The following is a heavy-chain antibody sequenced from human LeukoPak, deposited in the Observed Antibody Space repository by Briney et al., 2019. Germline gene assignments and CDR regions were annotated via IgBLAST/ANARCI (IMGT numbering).Heavy chain of an antibody. CDR2: INHSGAI. CDR1: GATCSAID. CDR3: ARYWGSENYCISY. V-gene: IGHV4-34*01. J-gene: IGHJ4*02. Sequence: PSETLSRTCAVYGATCSAIDWIWNRPPPGQGLEWIGEINHSGAISYKPSLKSGLTISSDTSKNQFSLKLSSVTAAGTAVYYCARYWGSENYCISYWGQGTLVTVSS. D-gene: IGHD3-10*01.